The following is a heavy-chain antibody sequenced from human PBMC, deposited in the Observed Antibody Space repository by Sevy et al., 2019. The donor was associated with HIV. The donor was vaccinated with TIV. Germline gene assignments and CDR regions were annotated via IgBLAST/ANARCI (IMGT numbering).Heavy chain of an antibody. CDR1: GFTFSSYG. Sequence: GGSLRLSCAASGFTFSSYGMHWVRQAPGKGLEWVAVISYDGSNKYYADSVKGRFTISRDNSKNTLYLQMNSLRAEDTAVYYCAKGDKQQLVHYYYYYYGMDVWGQGTTVTVSS. V-gene: IGHV3-30*18. CDR2: ISYDGSNK. J-gene: IGHJ6*02. D-gene: IGHD6-13*01. CDR3: AKGDKQQLVHYYYYYYGMDV.